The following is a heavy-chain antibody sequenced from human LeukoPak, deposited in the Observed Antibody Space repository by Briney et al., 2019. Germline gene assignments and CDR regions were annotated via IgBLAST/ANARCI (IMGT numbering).Heavy chain of an antibody. J-gene: IGHJ3*02. D-gene: IGHD6-19*01. CDR2: ISYDGSNA. CDR3: AKIPVADPNDAFDI. V-gene: IGHV3-30*18. Sequence: GGSLRLSCAASGFTFDDYGMSWVRQAPGKGLEWVAVISYDGSNAYYADSVKGRFTISRDNSKNTLYLQMNSLRAEDTAVYYCAKIPVADPNDAFDIWGQGTMVTVSS. CDR1: GFTFDDYG.